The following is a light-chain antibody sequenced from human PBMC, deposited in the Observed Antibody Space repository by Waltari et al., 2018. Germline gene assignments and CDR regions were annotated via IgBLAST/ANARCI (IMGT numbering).Light chain of an antibody. CDR1: QSVDNN. CDR2: GAS. Sequence: EVLMTQSPATLSVSPGERATPACRASQSVDNNLAWYQQKNGQAPRLLIYGASTRATGVPASLSGSASGTEFTLTISNLQSADFAVYFCQQYNNWPWTFGQGTRVEI. J-gene: IGKJ1*01. V-gene: IGKV3-15*01. CDR3: QQYNNWPWT.